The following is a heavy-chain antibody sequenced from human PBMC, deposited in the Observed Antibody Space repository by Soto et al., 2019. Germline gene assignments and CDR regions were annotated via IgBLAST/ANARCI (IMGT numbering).Heavy chain of an antibody. CDR3: ARQGPVGGSWYLRNYYYGMDV. CDR2: IYPGDSDT. V-gene: IGHV5-51*01. Sequence: PGESLKISCKGSGYSFTSYWIGWVRQMPGKGLEWMGIIYPGDSDTRYSPSFQGQVTISADKSISTAYLQWSSLKASDTAMYYCARQGPVGGSWYLRNYYYGMDVWGQGTTVTVSS. J-gene: IGHJ6*02. D-gene: IGHD6-13*01. CDR1: GYSFTSYW.